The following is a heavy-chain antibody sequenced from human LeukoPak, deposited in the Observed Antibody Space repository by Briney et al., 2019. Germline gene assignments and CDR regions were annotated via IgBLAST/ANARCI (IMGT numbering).Heavy chain of an antibody. CDR2: SSGSGGRT. J-gene: IGHJ4*02. CDR3: AKRGVVIRVILVGFHKEANYFDS. D-gene: IGHD3-22*01. V-gene: IGHV3-23*01. Sequence: GGSLGLSCAVSGINLSNYGMSWVRQAPGKGLEWVAGSSGSGGRTNYADSVKGRFTVSRDNPKNTLYLQMNSLRAEDTAVYFCAKRGVVIRVILVGFHKEANYFDSWGQGALVTVSS. CDR1: GINLSNYG.